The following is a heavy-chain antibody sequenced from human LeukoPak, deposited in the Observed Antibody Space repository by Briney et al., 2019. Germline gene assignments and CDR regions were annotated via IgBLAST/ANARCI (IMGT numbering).Heavy chain of an antibody. D-gene: IGHD3-16*01. V-gene: IGHV4-59*01. CDR2: IYYSGST. CDR3: ARDGGPPGFDY. CDR1: GGSISSYY. Sequence: PSETLSLTCTVSGGSISSYYWSWIRQPPGKGLEWIGYIYYSGSTNYNPPLKSRVTISVDTSKNQFSLKLSSVTAADTAVYYCARDGGPPGFDYWGQGTLVTVSS. J-gene: IGHJ4*02.